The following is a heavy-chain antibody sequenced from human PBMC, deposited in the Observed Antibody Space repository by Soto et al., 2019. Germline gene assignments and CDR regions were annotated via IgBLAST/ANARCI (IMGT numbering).Heavy chain of an antibody. Sequence: GASVKVSCKASGGTFSSYAISWVRQAPGQGLEWMGGIIPIFGTANYAQKFQGRVTITADESTSTAYMELSSLRSEDTAVYYCARGVDYYGSGSYSEVYYGMDVWGQGTTVTVSS. CDR2: IIPIFGTA. V-gene: IGHV1-69*13. D-gene: IGHD3-10*01. CDR3: ARGVDYYGSGSYSEVYYGMDV. CDR1: GGTFSSYA. J-gene: IGHJ6*02.